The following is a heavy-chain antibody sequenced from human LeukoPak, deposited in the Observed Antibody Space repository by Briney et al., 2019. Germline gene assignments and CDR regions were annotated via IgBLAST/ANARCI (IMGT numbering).Heavy chain of an antibody. V-gene: IGHV4-4*07. Sequence: SETLSLTCTVSNGSLSTNYWTWIRQPAGKGLEWIGRIYNTGTTNYNPSLKSRVTMSVDTSKNQFSLRLSSVTAADTAIYYCARVRDSSGYYLGAFDVWGKGTMVTVSS. J-gene: IGHJ3*01. D-gene: IGHD3-22*01. CDR1: NGSLSTNY. CDR2: IYNTGTT. CDR3: ARVRDSSGYYLGAFDV.